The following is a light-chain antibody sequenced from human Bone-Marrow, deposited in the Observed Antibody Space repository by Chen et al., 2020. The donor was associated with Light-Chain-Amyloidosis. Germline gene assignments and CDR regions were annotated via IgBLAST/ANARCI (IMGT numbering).Light chain of an antibody. V-gene: IGKV3-11*01. CDR1: QSVSSY. CDR3: QQRSSWPPT. J-gene: IGKJ4*01. CDR2: GAS. Sequence: EIVLTQSPATLSLSPGERATLSCRASQSVSSYLAWYQQKPGQAPRLLIYGASNRATGIPARFSGSGSGTDFTLTISSLEPEDFAVFYCQQRSSWPPTFGGGTKVEI.